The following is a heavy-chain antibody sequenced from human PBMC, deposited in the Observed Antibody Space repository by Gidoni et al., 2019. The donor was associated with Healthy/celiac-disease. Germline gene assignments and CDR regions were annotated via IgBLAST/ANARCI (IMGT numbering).Heavy chain of an antibody. CDR2: IRSKAYGGTT. V-gene: IGHV3-49*03. D-gene: IGHD2-8*01. CDR1: GFTFGAYA. CDR3: TRGGFVLMVYATYYGMDV. J-gene: IGHJ6*02. Sequence: EVQLVESGGGLVQPGRSLRLSCTASGFTFGAYAMSWFRQAPGKGLEWVGFIRSKAYGGTTEYAASVKGRFTISRDDSKSIAYLQMNSLKTEDTAVYYCTRGGFVLMVYATYYGMDVWGQGTTVTVSS.